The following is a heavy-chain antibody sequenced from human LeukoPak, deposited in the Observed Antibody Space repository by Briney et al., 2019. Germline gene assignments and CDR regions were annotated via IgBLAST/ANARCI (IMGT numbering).Heavy chain of an antibody. Sequence: SENLSLTCTVSGGSISSSSYYWGWIRQPPGKGLEWIGSIYYSGSTYYNPSLKSRVTISVDTSKNQFSLKLSSVTAADTAVYYCASAFGELSPTDYWGQGTLVTVSS. D-gene: IGHD3-10*01. V-gene: IGHV4-39*01. CDR2: IYYSGST. CDR1: GGSISSSSYY. CDR3: ASAFGELSPTDY. J-gene: IGHJ4*02.